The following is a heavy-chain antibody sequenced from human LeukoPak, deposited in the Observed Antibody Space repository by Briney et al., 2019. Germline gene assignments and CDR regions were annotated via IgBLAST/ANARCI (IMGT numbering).Heavy chain of an antibody. V-gene: IGHV4-59*08. CDR2: LYYSGST. Sequence: PSETLSLTCTVSGGSIGSYYWNCMRQPPGKGLEWIGYLYYSGSTNYNPSLKSRVTISVDTSKNQFSLKLSSVTAADTAVYYCARLAPGSGYFDYWGQGTLVTVSS. CDR1: GGSIGSYY. D-gene: IGHD6-19*01. J-gene: IGHJ4*02. CDR3: ARLAPGSGYFDY.